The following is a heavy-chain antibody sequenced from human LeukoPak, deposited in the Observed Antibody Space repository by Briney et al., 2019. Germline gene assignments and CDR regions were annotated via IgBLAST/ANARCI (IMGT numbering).Heavy chain of an antibody. CDR1: GYTFTIYD. V-gene: IGHV1-8*01. J-gene: IGHJ4*02. CDR3: ARRYYDSSGYYD. CDR2: MNPNSGNT. D-gene: IGHD3-22*01. Sequence: ASVKVSFKASGYTFTIYDINWVRQAPGQGLEWMGWMNPNSGNTGYAQKFQGRVTMTRNTSISTAYMELSSLRSEDTAVYYCARRYYDSSGYYDWGQGTLVTVSS.